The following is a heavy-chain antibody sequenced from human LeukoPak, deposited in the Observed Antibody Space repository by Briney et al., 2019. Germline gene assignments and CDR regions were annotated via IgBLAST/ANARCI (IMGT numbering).Heavy chain of an antibody. Sequence: SQTLSLTCTVSGGSISSGDYYWSWIRQPPGKGLEWIGYIYYSGSTYYNPSLKSRVTISVDTSKNQFSLKLSSVTAADTAVYYCAREVGARNWFDPWGQGTLVTVSS. CDR3: AREVGARNWFDP. CDR1: GGSISSGDYY. CDR2: IYYSGST. J-gene: IGHJ5*02. D-gene: IGHD1-26*01. V-gene: IGHV4-30-4*01.